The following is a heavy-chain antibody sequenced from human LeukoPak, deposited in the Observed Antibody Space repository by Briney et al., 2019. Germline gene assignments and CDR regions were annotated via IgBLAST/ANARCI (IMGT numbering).Heavy chain of an antibody. V-gene: IGHV3-53*01. CDR3: ARDPTWFGESNYYFDY. D-gene: IGHD3-10*01. CDR1: GFTVSSNY. J-gene: IGHJ4*02. Sequence: GGSLRLSCAASGFTVSSNYMSWVRQAPGKGLEWVSVIYSGGSTYYADSVKGRFTISRDNSKNTLYLQMNSLRAEDTAVYYCARDPTWFGESNYYFDYWGQGTLVTVSS. CDR2: IYSGGST.